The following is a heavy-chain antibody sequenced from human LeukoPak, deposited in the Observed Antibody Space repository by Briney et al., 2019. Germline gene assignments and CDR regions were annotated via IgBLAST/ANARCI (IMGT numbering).Heavy chain of an antibody. J-gene: IGHJ4*02. CDR3: ARFAKGYGSGDIDY. CDR1: GFTFRTYW. V-gene: IGHV3-7*03. CDR2: IKQDGDQK. D-gene: IGHD3-10*01. Sequence: GGSLRLSCAASGFTFRTYWMSWVRQAPGKGLERVANIKQDGDQKHYADSVRGRFTISRDNAKNSLYLQMNSLRAEDTAVYYCARFAKGYGSGDIDYWGQGTLVTVSS.